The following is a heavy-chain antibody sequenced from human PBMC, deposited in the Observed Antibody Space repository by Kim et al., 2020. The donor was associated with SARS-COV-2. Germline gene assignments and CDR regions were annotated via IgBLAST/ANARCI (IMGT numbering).Heavy chain of an antibody. D-gene: IGHD5-18*01. J-gene: IGHJ4*02. CDR2: INHSGST. CDR1: GGSFSGYY. V-gene: IGHV4-34*01. CDR3: ARGRGYSYLWYFDY. Sequence: SETLSLTCAVYGGSFSGYYWSWIRQPPGKGLEWIGEINHSGSTNYNPSLKSRVTISVDTSKNQFSLKLSSVTAADTAVYYCARGRGYSYLWYFDYWGQGTLVTVSS.